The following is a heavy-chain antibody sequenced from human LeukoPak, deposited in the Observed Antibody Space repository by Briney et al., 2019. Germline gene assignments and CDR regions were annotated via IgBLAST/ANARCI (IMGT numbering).Heavy chain of an antibody. D-gene: IGHD6-13*01. J-gene: IGHJ1*01. V-gene: IGHV1-69*05. CDR3: ARALAAADYEEYFQH. CDR1: GGTFSSYA. CDR2: IIPIFGTA. Sequence: WASVKVSCKASGGTFSSYAISWVRQAPGQGLEWMGGIIPIFGTANYAQKFQGRVTITTDESTSTAYMELSSLRSEDTAVYYCARALAAADYEEYFQHWGQGTLVTVSS.